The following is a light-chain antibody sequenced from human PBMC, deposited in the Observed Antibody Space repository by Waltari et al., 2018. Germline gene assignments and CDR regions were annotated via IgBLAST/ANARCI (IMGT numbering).Light chain of an antibody. V-gene: IGLV2-14*01. CDR3: SSYTSSSTLV. CDR2: DVS. J-gene: IGLJ2*01. Sequence: QSALPQPASVSGSPGQSITISCTGTSSDVGGYTYVSWYQQHPGKAPKLMIYDVSKRPSGVSNRFSGSKSGNTASLTISGLQAEDEADYYCSSYTSSSTLVFGGGTKLTVL. CDR1: SSDVGGYTY.